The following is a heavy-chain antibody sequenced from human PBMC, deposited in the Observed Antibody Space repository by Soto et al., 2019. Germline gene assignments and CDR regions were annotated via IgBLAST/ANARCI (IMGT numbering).Heavy chain of an antibody. V-gene: IGHV4-59*01. CDR1: GGYISSYY. D-gene: IGHD1-20*01. J-gene: IGHJ4*02. Sequence: SETLSLTCAFSGGYISSYYWSWIRQPPGKGLEWIGYIYYSGSTNYNPSLKSRVTISVDTSKNQFSLKLSSVTAADTAVYYCARPTYNSGSPFDYWGQGTLVTVSS. CDR3: ARPTYNSGSPFDY. CDR2: IYYSGST.